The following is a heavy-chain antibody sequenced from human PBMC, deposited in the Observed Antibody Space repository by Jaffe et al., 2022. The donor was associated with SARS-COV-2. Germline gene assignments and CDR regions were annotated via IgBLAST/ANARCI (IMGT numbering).Heavy chain of an antibody. J-gene: IGHJ3*02. CDR1: GFTFSSYS. V-gene: IGHV3-48*02. CDR3: ARGRRWFGERIDAFDI. Sequence: EVQLVESGGGLVQPGGSLRLSCAASGFTFSSYSMNWVRQAPGKGLEWVSYISSSSSTIYYADSVKGRFTISRDNAKNSLYLQMNSLRDEDTAVYYCARGRRWFGERIDAFDIWGQGTMVTVSS. CDR2: ISSSSSTI. D-gene: IGHD3-10*01.